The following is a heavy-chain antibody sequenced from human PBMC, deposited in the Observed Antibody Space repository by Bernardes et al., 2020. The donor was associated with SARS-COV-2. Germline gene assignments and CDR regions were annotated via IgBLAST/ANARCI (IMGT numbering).Heavy chain of an antibody. V-gene: IGHV3-23*01. CDR3: TKGSSKAAEVDY. Sequence: GRSLRLSCATYGFTSRGWAMSWARQVAVEGLEWVSIICASGDRKWFTNSVKGRFTISRDNSKNTLYLQMNSLRAEDTAIYYCTKGSSKAAEVDYWDLGTLVTVSA. CDR2: ICASGDRK. D-gene: IGHD3-10*01. CDR1: GFTSRGWA. J-gene: IGHJ4*02.